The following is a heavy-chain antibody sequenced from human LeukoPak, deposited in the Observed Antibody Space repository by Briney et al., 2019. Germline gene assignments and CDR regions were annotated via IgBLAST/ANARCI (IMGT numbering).Heavy chain of an antibody. CDR3: ARDWGYCSGGSCYRGAFDI. D-gene: IGHD2-15*01. CDR1: GYTFTSYG. J-gene: IGHJ3*02. CDR2: INPSGGST. V-gene: IGHV1-46*01. Sequence: ASVKVSCKASGYTFTSYGISWVRQAPGQGLEWMGIINPSGGSTSYAQEFQGRLTMTRDMSTSTIYMELRSLRSEDTAVYYCARDWGYCSGGSCYRGAFDIWGQGTMVTVSS.